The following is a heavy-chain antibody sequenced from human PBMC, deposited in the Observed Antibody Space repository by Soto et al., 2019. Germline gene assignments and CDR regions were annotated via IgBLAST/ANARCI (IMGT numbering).Heavy chain of an antibody. CDR2: IKDDGSEQ. J-gene: IGHJ4*02. CDR1: GFTFSSYW. CDR3: ARLTAAGGVDQFDC. Sequence: EVQLEESGGGLVQPGGSLRLSCAASGFTFSSYWMTWVRQAPGKGLEWVANIKDDGSEQYQVDSVKGRFTFSRENAKKTLYLQMNSLSVEDTAVYYCARLTAAGGVDQFDCWGQGTLVTVSS. V-gene: IGHV3-7*05. D-gene: IGHD6-13*01.